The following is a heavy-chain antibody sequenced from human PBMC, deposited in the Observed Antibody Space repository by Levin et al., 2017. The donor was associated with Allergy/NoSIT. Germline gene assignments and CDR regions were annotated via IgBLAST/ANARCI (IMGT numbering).Heavy chain of an antibody. D-gene: IGHD4-17*01. CDR3: ARVVRRAIYGDQTYYFDY. CDR1: GGSISSYY. J-gene: IGHJ4*02. Sequence: PSETLSLTCTVSGGSISSYYWSWIRQPPGKGLEWIGYIYYSGSTNYNPSLKSRVTISVDTSKNQFSLKLSSVTAADTAVYYCARVVRRAIYGDQTYYFDYWGQGTLVTVSS. V-gene: IGHV4-59*01. CDR2: IYYSGST.